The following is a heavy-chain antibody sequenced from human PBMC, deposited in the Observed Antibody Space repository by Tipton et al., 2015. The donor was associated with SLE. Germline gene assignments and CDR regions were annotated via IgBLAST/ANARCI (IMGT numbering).Heavy chain of an antibody. Sequence: SLRLSCAASGFTFSSYNMNWVRQAPGKGLEWLANINQDGSEKNYVDSVKGRFTISRDNAKNAVYLEMSSLRVEDTAVYYCGEIGAWGQGTLVTVSS. J-gene: IGHJ5*02. D-gene: IGHD3-10*01. CDR2: INQDGSEK. CDR3: GEIGA. V-gene: IGHV3-7*01. CDR1: GFTFSSYN.